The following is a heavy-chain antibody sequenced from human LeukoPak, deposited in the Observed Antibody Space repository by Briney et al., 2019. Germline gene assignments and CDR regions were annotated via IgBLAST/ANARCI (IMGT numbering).Heavy chain of an antibody. V-gene: IGHV4-34*01. D-gene: IGHD2-2*01. J-gene: IGHJ5*02. CDR1: GGSFNGYY. CDR3: ARVSRVVVVPAASFRFDP. CDR2: INHSGST. Sequence: PSETLSLTXAVYGGSFNGYYWSWIRQPPGKGLEWIGEINHSGSTNYNPSLKSRVTISVDTSKNQFSLKLSSVTAADTAVYYCARVSRVVVVPAASFRFDPWGQGTLVTVSS.